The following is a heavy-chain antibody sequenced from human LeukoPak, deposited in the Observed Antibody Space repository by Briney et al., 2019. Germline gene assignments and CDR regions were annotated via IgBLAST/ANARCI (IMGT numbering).Heavy chain of an antibody. CDR2: ISGYNGIT. D-gene: IGHD3-22*01. J-gene: IGHJ4*02. V-gene: IGHV1-18*01. CDR1: GYTFTNYG. Sequence: ASVKVSCKASGYTFTNYGISWVRQAPGQGLEWVGWISGYNGITNYAQKVQGRVTMTTDTSTSTAYMELRSLRSDDTAVYYCARDWGYYDSSGYNYWGQGTLVTVSS. CDR3: ARDWGYYDSSGYNY.